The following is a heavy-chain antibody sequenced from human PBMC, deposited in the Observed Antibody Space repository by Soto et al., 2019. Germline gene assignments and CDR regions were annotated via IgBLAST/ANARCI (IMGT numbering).Heavy chain of an antibody. J-gene: IGHJ4*02. V-gene: IGHV3-30*18. D-gene: IGHD6-19*01. Sequence: VKGLEWVAVISYDGSNKYYADSVKGRFTISRDNSKNTLYLQMNSLRAEDTAVYYCAKDKRYSSGWYYFDYWGQGTLVTSPQ. CDR3: AKDKRYSSGWYYFDY. CDR2: ISYDGSNK.